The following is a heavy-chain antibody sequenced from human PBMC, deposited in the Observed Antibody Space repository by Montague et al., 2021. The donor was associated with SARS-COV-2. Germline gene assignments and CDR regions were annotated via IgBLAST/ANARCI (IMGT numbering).Heavy chain of an antibody. CDR1: RDSISSHNYF. D-gene: IGHD3-22*01. J-gene: IGHJ4*02. V-gene: IGHV4-61*01. CDR3: AREKYYFGSSGLRNDYFDY. Sequence: SETLSLTCTVSRDSISSHNYFWAWIRQPPGKGLEWIGLIYYSGSTIYNPSLKSRVTMSVDTSKNQFSLRLTSVTAADTAVYYCAREKYYFGSSGLRNDYFDYWGQGILVTVSS. CDR2: IYYSGST.